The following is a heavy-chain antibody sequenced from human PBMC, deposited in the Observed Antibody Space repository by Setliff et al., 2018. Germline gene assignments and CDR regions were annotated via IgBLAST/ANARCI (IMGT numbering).Heavy chain of an antibody. CDR2: ISVYTGHT. D-gene: IGHD3-10*01. CDR3: ARSQWGGLWFKELLSN. V-gene: IGHV1-18*01. Sequence: GASVKVSCKASGYSFSNYDIMWVRQAPGQGLEWMGWISVYTGHTKSAQKFQGRVTMTTDTSTSTAYMELRSLTSDDTAVYYCARSQWGGLWFKELLSNWGQGTLVTVSS. J-gene: IGHJ4*02. CDR1: GYSFSNYD.